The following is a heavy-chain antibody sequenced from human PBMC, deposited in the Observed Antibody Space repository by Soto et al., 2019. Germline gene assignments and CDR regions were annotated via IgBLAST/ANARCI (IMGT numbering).Heavy chain of an antibody. J-gene: IGHJ6*02. V-gene: IGHV4-31*03. CDR2: IYYSGST. CDR3: ARLAADGYSYYYGMDV. CDR1: GGSISSGDYY. D-gene: IGHD2-15*01. Sequence: TLSLTCTVSGGSISSGDYYWTWIRQHPGKGLEWIGYIYYSGSTYYNPSLKSRVTISVDTSKNQFSLKLSSVTAADTAVYYCARLAADGYSYYYGMDVWGQGTTVTVSS.